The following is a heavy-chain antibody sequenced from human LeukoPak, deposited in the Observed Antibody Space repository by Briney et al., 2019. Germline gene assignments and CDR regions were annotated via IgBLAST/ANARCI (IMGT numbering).Heavy chain of an antibody. Sequence: QPWGGPRVSRAAPGYTFITYAMSSVREGPGKGLEWVSTISGSGANTYYADSVRGRFTISRDNSKNTLYLHMNSLRAEDTAVYYCAKERAGYTNPYYFDYWGQGTLVTVSS. V-gene: IGHV3-23*01. D-gene: IGHD3-16*02. CDR1: GYTFITYA. CDR2: ISGSGANT. CDR3: AKERAGYTNPYYFDY. J-gene: IGHJ4*02.